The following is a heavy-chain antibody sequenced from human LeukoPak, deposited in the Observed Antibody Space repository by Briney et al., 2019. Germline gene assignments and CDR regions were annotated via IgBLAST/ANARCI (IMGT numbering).Heavy chain of an antibody. CDR1: GGFISSYY. Sequence: SETLSLTCTVSGGFISSYYWSWIRQPPGKGLEWIGYIYSSGSTNYNPSLKSRATISVDTSKNQFSLKLSSVTAADTAVYYCASRPTGGSSYDYWGQGIVVTVSS. CDR2: IYSSGST. D-gene: IGHD2-8*02. J-gene: IGHJ4*02. V-gene: IGHV4-59*01. CDR3: ASRPTGGSSYDY.